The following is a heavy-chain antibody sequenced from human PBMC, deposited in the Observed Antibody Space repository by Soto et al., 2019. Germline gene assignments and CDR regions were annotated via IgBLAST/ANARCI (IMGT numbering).Heavy chain of an antibody. V-gene: IGHV1-69*02. CDR2: IIPILGIA. Sequence: QVQLVQSGAEVKKPGSSVKVSCKASGGTFSSYSLSWVRQAPGQGLEWMGRIIPILGIANYAQKFQGRVTITADKSTSTAYMELSSLRSEDTAVYYCASSSRVLLDYWGQGTLVTVSS. CDR3: ASSSRVLLDY. D-gene: IGHD3-10*01. CDR1: GGTFSSYS. J-gene: IGHJ4*02.